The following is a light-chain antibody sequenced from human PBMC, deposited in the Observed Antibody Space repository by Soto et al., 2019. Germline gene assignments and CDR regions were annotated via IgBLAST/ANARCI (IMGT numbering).Light chain of an antibody. V-gene: IGKV3-15*01. J-gene: IGKJ5*01. Sequence: EILMTQSPATLSLSPGEGVTLSCRAAQDVTNSVAWYQQKSGQAPRLLIYDASARASGVSARFSGSGSGTEFTLTISSLQSEDFAVYYCQQYNNWPPITFGQGTRLEIK. CDR3: QQYNNWPPIT. CDR1: QDVTNS. CDR2: DAS.